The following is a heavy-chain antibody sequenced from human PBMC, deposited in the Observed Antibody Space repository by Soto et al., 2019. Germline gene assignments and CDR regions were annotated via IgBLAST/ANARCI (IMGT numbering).Heavy chain of an antibody. Sequence: EVQLVESGGGLVQPGGSLRLSCAASGFTFSSYSMNWVRQAPGKGLEWVSYISSSSSTIYYADSVKGRFTISRDNAKNSLYLQMNSLRAEDTAVYYCARVGYSSGSNSPRGYWGQGTLVTVSS. CDR1: GFTFSSYS. D-gene: IGHD6-19*01. J-gene: IGHJ4*02. V-gene: IGHV3-48*01. CDR3: ARVGYSSGSNSPRGY. CDR2: ISSSSSTI.